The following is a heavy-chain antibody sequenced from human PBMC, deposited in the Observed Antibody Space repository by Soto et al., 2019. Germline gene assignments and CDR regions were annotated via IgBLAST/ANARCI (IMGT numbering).Heavy chain of an antibody. CDR3: ARDLLRGTPSCISARRHHYGMDV. J-gene: IGHJ6*02. Sequence: SLRLSCAGSGFTFRNNGMHWVRQAPGKGLEWVAVIWYDGSNKYYADSVKGRFTISRDNSKNTLYLQMNSLRAEDTAVYYCARDLLRGTPSCISARRHHYGMDVCGQGTTVTVS. V-gene: IGHV3-33*08. D-gene: IGHD6-6*01. CDR1: GFTFRNNG. CDR2: IWYDGSNK.